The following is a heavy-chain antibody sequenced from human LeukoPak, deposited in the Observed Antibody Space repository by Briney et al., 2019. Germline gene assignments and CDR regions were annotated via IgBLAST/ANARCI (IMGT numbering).Heavy chain of an antibody. D-gene: IGHD3-22*01. CDR3: ARGPYSYDSSGAFDI. V-gene: IGHV4-59*10. CDR2: ISSSGST. J-gene: IGHJ3*02. CDR1: GGSFSGYY. Sequence: PSETLSLTCAVYGGSFSGYYWSWIRQPAGKGLEWIGRISSSGSTNYNPSLKSRVTISVDTSKNQFSLKLSSVTAADTDVYFCARGPYSYDSSGAFDIWGQGTMVTVSS.